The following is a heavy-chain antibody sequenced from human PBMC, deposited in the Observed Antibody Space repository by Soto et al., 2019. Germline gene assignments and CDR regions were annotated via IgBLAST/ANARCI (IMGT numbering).Heavy chain of an antibody. Sequence: QLQLQESGPGLVKPSETLSLTCTVSGGSISSSSYYWGWIRQPPGKGLEWIGSIYYSGSTYYNPSLKSRVPISVDTSKNQFSLKLSSVTAADTAVYYCARPIVVVPAAMPKDAFDIWGQGTMVTVSS. D-gene: IGHD2-2*01. CDR2: IYYSGST. J-gene: IGHJ3*02. CDR1: GGSISSSSYY. CDR3: ARPIVVVPAAMPKDAFDI. V-gene: IGHV4-39*01.